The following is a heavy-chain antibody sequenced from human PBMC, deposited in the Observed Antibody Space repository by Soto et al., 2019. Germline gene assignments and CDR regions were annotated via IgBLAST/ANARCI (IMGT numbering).Heavy chain of an antibody. D-gene: IGHD2-21*02. CDR1: GYTFTAYY. Sequence: QAQLVQSGAEVKKPGASVKVSCKTSGYTFTAYYIHWVRQAPGQGLEWVGWINPKTGDTKYAQKFQGRVTMTGDTSITTAAMELGRLRSADTAVYYCARQVAYCGGDCYTEPIDYWGQGTLVTVSS. J-gene: IGHJ4*02. V-gene: IGHV1-2*02. CDR3: ARQVAYCGGDCYTEPIDY. CDR2: INPKTGDT.